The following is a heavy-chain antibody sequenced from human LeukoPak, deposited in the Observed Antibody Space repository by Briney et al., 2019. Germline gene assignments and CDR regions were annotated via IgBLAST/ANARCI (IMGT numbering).Heavy chain of an antibody. CDR3: ARDYGVFGSSWDRTYYFDY. Sequence: GGSLRLSCAASGFTVSSNYMSWVRQAPGKGLEWVSVIYSGGSTYYADSVKGRFTISRDNSKNTLYLQMNSLRAEDTAVYYCARDYGVFGSSWDRTYYFDYWGQGTLVTVSS. D-gene: IGHD6-13*01. CDR2: IYSGGST. V-gene: IGHV3-66*01. CDR1: GFTVSSNY. J-gene: IGHJ4*02.